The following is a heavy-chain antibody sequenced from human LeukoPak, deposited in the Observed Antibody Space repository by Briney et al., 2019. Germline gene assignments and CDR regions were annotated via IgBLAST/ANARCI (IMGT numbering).Heavy chain of an antibody. CDR2: IYSSGST. CDR3: ASGVEVGADSALDH. CDR1: GGSISNYY. V-gene: IGHV4-4*07. D-gene: IGHD3-3*01. J-gene: IGHJ4*02. Sequence: SETLSLTCTVSGGSISNYYWSCIRQPAGKGLEGIGRIYSSGSTDYNPSLKSRVTISVDTSKNQFTVKVTSVTAADTAVYYCASGVEVGADSALDHWGQGTLVTVSS.